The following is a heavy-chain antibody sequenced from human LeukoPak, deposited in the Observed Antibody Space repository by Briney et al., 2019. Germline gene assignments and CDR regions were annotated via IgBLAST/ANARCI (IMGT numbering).Heavy chain of an antibody. CDR2: ITGRGGNT. CDR1: GFTFSSFP. D-gene: IGHD6-25*01. Sequence: PGGSLRLSCAASGFTFSSFPMSWVRQAPGKGLQWVSGITGRGGNTYYADSVEGRFTISRDNSKNTLSLQMDSLRAEDTAVYYCARDRAAFDYWGQGTPVTVSS. V-gene: IGHV3-23*01. J-gene: IGHJ4*02. CDR3: ARDRAAFDY.